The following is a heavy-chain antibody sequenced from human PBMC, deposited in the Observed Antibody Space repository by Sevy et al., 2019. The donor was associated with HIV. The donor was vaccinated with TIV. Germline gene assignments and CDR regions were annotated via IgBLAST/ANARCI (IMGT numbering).Heavy chain of an antibody. D-gene: IGHD3-10*01. J-gene: IGHJ4*02. CDR1: GGSITSLY. CDR2: IYYNGNT. Sequence: SETLSLTCTVSGGSITSLYWGWIRQPPGKGLEWIVNIYYNGNTNYNPSLKSRVTISLDTSKNQFSLRLSSVTAADTAIYYCAGENARGRGYSWGQGTLVTVSS. V-gene: IGHV4-59*08. CDR3: AGENARGRGYS.